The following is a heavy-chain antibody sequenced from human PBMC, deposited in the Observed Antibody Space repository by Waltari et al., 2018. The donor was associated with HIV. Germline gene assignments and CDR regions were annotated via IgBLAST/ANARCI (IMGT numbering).Heavy chain of an antibody. Sequence: EVQLVGSGGGLVKPGGPLRLSCAAPGSTFSGYWMHWVRQVPGKGLEWILGMSTDGNSVRSADSVKGRFTISRDNTKNTLYLQMNSLRVEDTAVYYCARGSGYYYFDYWAQGTRVTVSS. CDR2: MSTDGNSV. J-gene: IGHJ4*02. V-gene: IGHV3-74*01. D-gene: IGHD3-22*01. CDR3: ARGSGYYYFDY. CDR1: GSTFSGYW.